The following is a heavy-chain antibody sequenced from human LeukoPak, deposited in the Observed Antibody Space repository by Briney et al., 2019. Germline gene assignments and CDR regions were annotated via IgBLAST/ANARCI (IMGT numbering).Heavy chain of an antibody. J-gene: IGHJ4*02. CDR2: INSDGSSI. CDR3: TRGASGYGNFDY. CDR1: GFSVGGYW. D-gene: IGHD5-12*01. V-gene: IGHV3-74*01. Sequence: GGSLRLSCAASGFSVGGYWMHWVRQAPGKGLVWVSRINSDGSSISYADSVKGRFSISRDNAKNTLYLQMNSLRAEDTAVYYCTRGASGYGNFDYWGQGTLVTVSS.